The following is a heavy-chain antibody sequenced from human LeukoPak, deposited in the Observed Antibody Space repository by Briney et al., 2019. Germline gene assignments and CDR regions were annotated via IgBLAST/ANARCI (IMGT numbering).Heavy chain of an antibody. CDR3: ARDRGDYDYVLDYYYYYMDV. D-gene: IGHD3-16*01. CDR1: GFTFSTYS. CDR2: ISSSSSTI. J-gene: IGHJ6*03. Sequence: GGSLRLSCAASGFTFSTYSMNWVRQAPGKGLEWLSHISSSSSTIYYADSVKGRFTISRDNAKNSLYLQMNSLGAEDTAVYYCARDRGDYDYVLDYYYYYMDVWGKGTTVTVSS. V-gene: IGHV3-48*04.